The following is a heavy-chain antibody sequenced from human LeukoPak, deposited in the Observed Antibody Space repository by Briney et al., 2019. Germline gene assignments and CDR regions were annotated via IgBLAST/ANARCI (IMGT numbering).Heavy chain of an antibody. CDR3: ARESYDILTGYYSATYDY. D-gene: IGHD3-9*01. V-gene: IGHV1-18*01. Sequence: GASVKVSCKASGYTFTSYGISWVRQAPGQGLEWMGRISAYNGNTNYAQKLQGRVTMTTDTSTSTAYMELRSLRSDDTAGYYCARESYDILTGYYSATYDYWGQGTLVTVSS. J-gene: IGHJ4*02. CDR2: ISAYNGNT. CDR1: GYTFTSYG.